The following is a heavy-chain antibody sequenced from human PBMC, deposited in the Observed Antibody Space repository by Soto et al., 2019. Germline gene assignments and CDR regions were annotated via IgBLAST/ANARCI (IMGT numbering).Heavy chain of an antibody. Sequence: PGESLKISCKGSGYSFTSYWISWVRQMPGKGLEWMGRIDPSDSYTNYSPSFQGHVTISADKSISTAYLQWSSLKASDTAMYYCASTRANYYDSSGYSRLSYYYYGMDVWGQGTTVTVSS. D-gene: IGHD3-22*01. V-gene: IGHV5-10-1*01. CDR1: GYSFTSYW. J-gene: IGHJ6*02. CDR3: ASTRANYYDSSGYSRLSYYYYGMDV. CDR2: IDPSDSYT.